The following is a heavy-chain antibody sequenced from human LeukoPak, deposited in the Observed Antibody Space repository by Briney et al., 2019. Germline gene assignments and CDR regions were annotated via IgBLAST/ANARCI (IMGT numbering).Heavy chain of an antibody. CDR1: GFTFSSYA. D-gene: IGHD2-21*02. J-gene: IGHJ4*02. CDR3: AKDRAYCGGDCYPGSDFDY. V-gene: IGHV3-23*01. Sequence: GGSLRLSCAASGFTFSSYAMSWVRQAPGKGLEWVAAISGSGGSTYYADSVKGRFTISRDNSKNTLYLQMNSLRAEDTAVYYCAKDRAYCGGDCYPGSDFDYWGQGTLVTVSS. CDR2: ISGSGGST.